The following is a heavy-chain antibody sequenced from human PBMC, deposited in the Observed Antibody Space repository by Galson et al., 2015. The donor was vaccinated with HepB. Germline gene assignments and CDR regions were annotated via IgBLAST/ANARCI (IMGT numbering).Heavy chain of an antibody. CDR1: GFTFSSYG. J-gene: IGHJ4*02. CDR3: ARDAVGVGPPFDY. D-gene: IGHD1-26*01. CDR2: IWYDGSNK. Sequence: LRLSCAASGFTFSSYGMHWVRQAPGKGLEWVAVIWYDGSNKYYADSVKGRFTISRDISKNTLYLQMNSLRAEDTAVYYCARDAVGVGPPFDYWGQGTLVTVSS. V-gene: IGHV3-33*01.